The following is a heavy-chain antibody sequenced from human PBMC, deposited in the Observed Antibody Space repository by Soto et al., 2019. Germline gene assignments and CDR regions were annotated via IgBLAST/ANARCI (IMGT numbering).Heavy chain of an antibody. D-gene: IGHD4-17*01. CDR3: AALTTVTRSFDY. CDR2: IYWDDDK. CDR1: GFSLSTSGVG. J-gene: IGHJ4*02. Sequence: QITLKESGPTLVKPTQTLTLTCTFSGFSLSTSGVGVGWICQPPGKDLEWLALIYWDDDKRYSPSLKSRLTIPKDTSKNQVVLTMTNMDPVDTATYYCAALTTVTRSFDYWGQGTLVTVSS. V-gene: IGHV2-5*02.